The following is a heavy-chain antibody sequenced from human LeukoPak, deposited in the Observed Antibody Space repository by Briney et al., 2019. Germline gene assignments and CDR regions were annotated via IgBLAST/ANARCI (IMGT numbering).Heavy chain of an antibody. Sequence: PGGSLRLSCAASGFTLSRNYMSWVRQAPGKGLEWVSVLYSDGSTYHPDSVKGGFTISRDYSKNTLYLQMNSLRAEDTAVYYCTRRYNYDSSGYYYVRDAFDIWGQGTMVTVSS. V-gene: IGHV3-53*01. D-gene: IGHD3-22*01. CDR1: GFTLSRNY. J-gene: IGHJ3*02. CDR3: TRRYNYDSSGYYYVRDAFDI. CDR2: LYSDGST.